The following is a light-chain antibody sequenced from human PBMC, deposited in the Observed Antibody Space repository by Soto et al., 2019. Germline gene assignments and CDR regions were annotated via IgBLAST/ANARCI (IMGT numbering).Light chain of an antibody. V-gene: IGKV3-15*01. CDR3: QQRSNWLT. CDR2: GAS. Sequence: EIVMTQSPATLSVSPVERATLSCRASQSVSSNLAWYQQKPGQAPRLLIYGASTRATGIPARFSGSGSGTDFTLTISSLEPEDFAVYYCQQRSNWLTFGGGTKVDI. CDR1: QSVSSN. J-gene: IGKJ4*01.